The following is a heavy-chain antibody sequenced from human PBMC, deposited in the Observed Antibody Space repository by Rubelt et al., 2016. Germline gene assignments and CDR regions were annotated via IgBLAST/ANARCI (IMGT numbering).Heavy chain of an antibody. CDR2: IYWDADK. V-gene: IGHV2-5*02. J-gene: IGHJ4*02. CDR3: AHRRHYDCAWNEGEFDY. CDR1: GFSLTARPVG. D-gene: IGHD2-21*02. Sequence: QITLRESGPTRVKPTQTLTLTCTFSGFSLTARPVGVAWVRQPPGRALEFLVVIYWDADKRYSPSLKTRLTVTKDTYKNQVVLTMTNMDPVETSTYYCAHRRHYDCAWNEGEFDYWGQGILVTVAS.